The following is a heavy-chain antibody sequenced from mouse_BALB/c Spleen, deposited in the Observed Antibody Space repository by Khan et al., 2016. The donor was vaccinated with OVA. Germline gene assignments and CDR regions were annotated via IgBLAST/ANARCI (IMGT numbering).Heavy chain of an antibody. J-gene: IGHJ3*01. V-gene: IGHV1S81*02. CDR1: GYTFTSFY. D-gene: IGHD2-1*01. CDR3: ARSGYGNPFAY. CDR2: INPSNGDT. Sequence: QVQLKESGAELVKPGASVKISCKASGYTFTSFYMYWVKQRPGQGLEWIGGINPSNGDTHFYEKFKSKATLTVDKSSTTAYMQFSSLTSEDSAVCYCARSGYGNPFAYWGQGTLVTVSA.